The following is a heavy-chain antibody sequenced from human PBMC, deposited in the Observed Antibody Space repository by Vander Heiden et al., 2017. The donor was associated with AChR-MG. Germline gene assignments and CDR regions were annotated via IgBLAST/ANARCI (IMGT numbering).Heavy chain of an antibody. D-gene: IGHD3-9*01. CDR2: INPSGGST. Sequence: QVQLVQSGAEVKKPGASVTVSCKASGYTFTSYYMHWVRQAPGQGLEWMGIINPSGGSTSYAQKLQGRVTLTRDTSTSTVYMELSSLRSEDTAVYYCARDHSPLTGSSLSYGEDYWGQGTLVTVSS. CDR1: GYTFTSYY. CDR3: ARDHSPLTGSSLSYGEDY. J-gene: IGHJ4*02. V-gene: IGHV1-46*01.